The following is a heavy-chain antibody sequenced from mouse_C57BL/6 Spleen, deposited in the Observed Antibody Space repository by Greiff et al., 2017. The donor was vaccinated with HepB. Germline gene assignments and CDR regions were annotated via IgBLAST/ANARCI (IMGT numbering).Heavy chain of an antibody. V-gene: IGHV6-3*01. D-gene: IGHD1-1*01. J-gene: IGHJ3*01. Sequence: EVQRVESGGGLVQPGGSMKLSCVASGFTFSNYWMNWVRQSPEKGLEWVAQIRLKSDNYATHYAESVKGRFTISRDDSKSSVYLQMNNLRAEDTGIYYCTGDTTVVATPFAYWGQGTLVTVSA. CDR3: TGDTTVVATPFAY. CDR1: GFTFSNYW. CDR2: IRLKSDNYAT.